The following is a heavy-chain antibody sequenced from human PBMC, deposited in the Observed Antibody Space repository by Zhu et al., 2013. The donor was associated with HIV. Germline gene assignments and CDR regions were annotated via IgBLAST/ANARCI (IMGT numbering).Heavy chain of an antibody. CDR2: IIPIFGTA. CDR3: ARAALRRHLGIDP. D-gene: IGHD3-10*01. V-gene: IGHV1-69*01. J-gene: IGHJ5*02. Sequence: QVQLVQSGAEVKKPGSSVKVSCKASGGTFSSYAISWVRQAPGQGLEWMGGIIPIFGTANYAQKFQGRVTITADESTSTAYMELSSLRSDDTAVYYCARAALRRHLGIDPWGQGNPWSPSPQ. CDR1: GGTFSSYA.